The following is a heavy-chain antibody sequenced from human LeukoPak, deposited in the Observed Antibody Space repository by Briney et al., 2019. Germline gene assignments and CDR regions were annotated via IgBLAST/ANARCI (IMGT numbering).Heavy chain of an antibody. CDR1: GASISSSNW. V-gene: IGHV4-4*02. J-gene: IGHJ6*03. D-gene: IGHD3-22*01. Sequence: PSETLSLTCAVSGASISSSNWWSWVRHPPGKGLEWIGEIYHSRSTNFNSSLKSRVTISIDKSKNQFSLKLSSVTPADTAVYYCARAVVITGGYYDYYYMDVWGKGTTVTVSS. CDR2: IYHSRST. CDR3: ARAVVITGGYYDYYYMDV.